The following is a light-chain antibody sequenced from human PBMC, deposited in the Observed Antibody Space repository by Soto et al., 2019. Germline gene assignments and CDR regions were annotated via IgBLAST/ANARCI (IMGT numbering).Light chain of an antibody. Sequence: QSVLTQPPSASGTPGQRVTICSGSSSNIGSNIVNWYQQFPGTAPKLLIYSNNQQPSGVPDRFSGSKSGTSASLAISGLQSEDEADYYCATWDDRLSSVLFGGGTKLTVL. CDR3: ATWDDRLSSVL. V-gene: IGLV1-44*01. J-gene: IGLJ2*01. CDR2: SNN. CDR1: SSNIGSNI.